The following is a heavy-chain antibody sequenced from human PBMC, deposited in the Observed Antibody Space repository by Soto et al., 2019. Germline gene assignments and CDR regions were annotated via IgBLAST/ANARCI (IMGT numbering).Heavy chain of an antibody. CDR3: ASSYYDDSSGYTTGSYYFDY. Sequence: ASVKVSCKASGYTFTSDGISWVRQAPGQGLEWMGWISAYNGNTNYAQKLQGRVTMTTDTSTSTAYMELRSLRSDDTAVYYCASSYYDDSSGYTTGSYYFDYWGQG. CDR2: ISAYNGNT. CDR1: GYTFTSDG. D-gene: IGHD3-22*01. V-gene: IGHV1-18*01. J-gene: IGHJ4*02.